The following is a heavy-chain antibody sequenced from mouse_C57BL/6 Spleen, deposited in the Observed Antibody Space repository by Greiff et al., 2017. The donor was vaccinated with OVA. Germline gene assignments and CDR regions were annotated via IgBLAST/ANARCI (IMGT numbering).Heavy chain of an antibody. CDR2: IDPETGGT. J-gene: IGHJ2*01. D-gene: IGHD2-2*01. CDR3: TRPSMVTTSFDY. V-gene: IGHV1-15*01. CDR1: GYTFTDYE. Sequence: QVQLQQSGAELVGPGASVTLSCKASGYTFTDYEMHWVKQTPVHGLEWIGAIDPETGGTAYNQKFKGKAILTADKSSSTAYMELRSLTSEDSAVYYCTRPSMVTTSFDYWGQGTTLTVSS.